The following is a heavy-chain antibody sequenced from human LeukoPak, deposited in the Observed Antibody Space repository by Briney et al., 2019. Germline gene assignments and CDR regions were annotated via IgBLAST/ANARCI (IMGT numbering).Heavy chain of an antibody. J-gene: IGHJ4*02. CDR1: GVSASDYY. D-gene: IGHD3-10*01. CDR3: ARGFMVRGVSFWDY. Sequence: KASETLSLTCTVSGVSASDYYWSWVRQPPGKGLEWIGEIYHSGSTNYNPSLKSRVTISVDKSKKQFSLKLSSVTAADTAVYYCARGFMVRGVSFWDYWGQGTLVTVSS. V-gene: IGHV4-34*01. CDR2: IYHSGST.